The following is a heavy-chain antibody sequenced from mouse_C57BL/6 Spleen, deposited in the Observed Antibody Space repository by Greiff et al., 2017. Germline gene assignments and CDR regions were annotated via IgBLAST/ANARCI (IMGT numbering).Heavy chain of an antibody. V-gene: IGHV5-9-1*02. J-gene: IGHJ2*01. CDR2: ISSGGDYI. Sequence: EVMLVESGEGLVQPGGSLKLSCAASGFTFSSYAMSWVRQTPEKRLEWVAYISSGGDYIYYADTVKGRFTISRDNARNTLYLQMSSLKSEDTAMYYCTREEDLGFGDWGHGATLTVSS. CDR3: TREEDLGFGD. D-gene: IGHD4-1*01. CDR1: GFTFSSYA.